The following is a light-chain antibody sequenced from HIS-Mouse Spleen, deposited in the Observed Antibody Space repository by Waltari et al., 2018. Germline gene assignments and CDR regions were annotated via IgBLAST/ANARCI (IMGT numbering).Light chain of an antibody. Sequence: SYVLTQPPSVSVAPGQTARITCGGNNIGSKSVHWYQQKPGQAPVLVVYDDSDRPSWIPEGFSGSNSGNTATLTISRVEAGDEADYYCQVWDSSSDPSYVFGTGTKVTVL. CDR2: DDS. CDR3: QVWDSSSDPSYV. CDR1: NIGSKS. V-gene: IGLV3-21*02. J-gene: IGLJ1*01.